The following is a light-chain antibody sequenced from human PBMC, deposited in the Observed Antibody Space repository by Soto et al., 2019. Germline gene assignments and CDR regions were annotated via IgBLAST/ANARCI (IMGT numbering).Light chain of an antibody. Sequence: QSALTQPPSVPGAPGQRVTISCTGSSSNIGAGYVVHWYQQLPGTAPKLLIYGNNNRPSGVPDRFSGSKSGTSASLAITGLQAEDEADYYCQAYDSSLSGWVFGGGTKLTVL. CDR2: GNN. V-gene: IGLV1-40*01. J-gene: IGLJ3*02. CDR1: SSNIGAGYV. CDR3: QAYDSSLSGWV.